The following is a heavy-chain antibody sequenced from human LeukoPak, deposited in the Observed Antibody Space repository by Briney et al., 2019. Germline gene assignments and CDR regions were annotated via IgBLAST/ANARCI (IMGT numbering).Heavy chain of an antibody. V-gene: IGHV3-23*01. D-gene: IGHD3-10*01. Sequence: GGSLGLSCAASGFTFSSYAMSWVRQAPAKGLEGVSAISGSGGSTYYADSVKDRFTISRDNSKHTLYLRVNRLRAEDTAVYYCAKDQGRGSGRYIADYFDYWGQGTLVTVSS. CDR2: ISGSGGST. CDR1: GFTFSSYA. CDR3: AKDQGRGSGRYIADYFDY. J-gene: IGHJ4*01.